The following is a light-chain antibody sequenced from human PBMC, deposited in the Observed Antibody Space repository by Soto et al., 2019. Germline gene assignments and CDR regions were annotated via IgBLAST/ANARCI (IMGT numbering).Light chain of an antibody. CDR2: GAS. J-gene: IGKJ1*01. CDR1: QSVSTK. CDR3: QQYNNWPRT. V-gene: IGKV3-15*01. Sequence: EIVMTQSPATLSVSPGQRATLSCRASQSVSTKLAWYQQKRGQAPRLLIYGASSRATGVPDRFSGGGSGTEFTLTVSSLQSEDFAIYYCQQYNNWPRTFGRGTKVDIK.